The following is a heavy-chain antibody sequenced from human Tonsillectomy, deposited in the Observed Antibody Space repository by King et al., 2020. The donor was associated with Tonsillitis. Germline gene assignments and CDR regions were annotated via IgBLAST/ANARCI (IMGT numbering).Heavy chain of an antibody. D-gene: IGHD3-10*01. CDR3: ARGAVLLWFGDTEGRQYNWFDP. V-gene: IGHV4-34*01. J-gene: IGHJ5*02. Sequence: VQLQQWGAGLLKPSETLSLTCAVYGGSFSDYYWSWIRQPPGKGLEWIGEISHSGSTNYNPSLKSRVTISVDTSKNQFSLKLSSVTAADTAVYYCARGAVLLWFGDTEGRQYNWFDPWGQGTLSPSPQ. CDR1: GGSFSDYY. CDR2: ISHSGST.